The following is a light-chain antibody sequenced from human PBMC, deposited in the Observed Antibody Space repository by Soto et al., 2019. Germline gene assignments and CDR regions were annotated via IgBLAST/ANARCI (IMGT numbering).Light chain of an antibody. Sequence: DIQMTQSPSTLSASVGDRVTITCRASQSIITSLAWYQQKPGKAPKLLIHKASSLQSGVPSRFSGSGSGTEFTLTISSLQPDDFATYYCQQYNSYSRTFGQGTKVDIK. CDR3: QQYNSYSRT. CDR1: QSIITS. CDR2: KAS. V-gene: IGKV1-5*03. J-gene: IGKJ1*01.